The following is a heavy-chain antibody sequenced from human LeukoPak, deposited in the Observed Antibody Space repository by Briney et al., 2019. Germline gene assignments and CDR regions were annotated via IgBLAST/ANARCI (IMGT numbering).Heavy chain of an antibody. CDR1: GGSISSSSHY. V-gene: IGHV4-39*01. CDR3: ARPRGYSYGAIDY. J-gene: IGHJ4*02. CDR2: MYYSGST. D-gene: IGHD5-18*01. Sequence: SETLSLTCTVSGGSISSSSHYWGWIRQPPGRGLEWIASMYYSGSTYYKPSLKSRVTISVDTSKNVFSLKLSSVTAADTAVYYCARPRGYSYGAIDYWGQGTLVTVSS.